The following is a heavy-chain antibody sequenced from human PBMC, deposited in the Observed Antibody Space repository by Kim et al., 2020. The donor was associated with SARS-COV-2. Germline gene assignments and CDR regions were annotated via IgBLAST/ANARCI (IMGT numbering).Heavy chain of an antibody. D-gene: IGHD3-16*01. Sequence: GGSLRLSCSASGFTFRNYGMHWVRQAPGKGLEWMATISRDGNNKYYVDSVKGRFIISRDNSKNALYLQMDSLGAEDTAVYYCAKGGGQTLDYWGQGTLVTFSS. CDR3: AKGGGQTLDY. J-gene: IGHJ4*02. V-gene: IGHV3-33*05. CDR2: ISRDGNNK. CDR1: GFTFRNYG.